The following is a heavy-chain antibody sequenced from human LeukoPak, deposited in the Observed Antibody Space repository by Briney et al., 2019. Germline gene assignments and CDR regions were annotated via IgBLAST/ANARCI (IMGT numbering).Heavy chain of an antibody. CDR3: AKESLTGGSAY. D-gene: IGHD7-27*01. Sequence: GGSLPLSCAASGFPFSSYAMSWVRPAPGKGLEWVPAISGSGGSTYYADSVKGRFTISRDNSKNTLYLQMNSLRAEDTAVYYCAKESLTGGSAYWGQGTLVTVSS. CDR1: GFPFSSYA. V-gene: IGHV3-23*01. J-gene: IGHJ4*02. CDR2: ISGSGGST.